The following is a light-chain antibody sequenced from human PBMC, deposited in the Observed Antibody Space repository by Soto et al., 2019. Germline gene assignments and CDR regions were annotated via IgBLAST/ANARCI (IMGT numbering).Light chain of an antibody. J-gene: IGLJ2*01. Sequence: QSVLTQPPSASGTPGQRVTISCSGSSSNIGTNIVNWYQQLPGTAPKLLIYSNNQRPSGLPDRFSGSKSGTSASLAISGLQSEDEADYYCAAWDDSLNGVVFGGGTKLTVL. CDR2: SNN. CDR1: SSNIGTNI. V-gene: IGLV1-44*01. CDR3: AAWDDSLNGVV.